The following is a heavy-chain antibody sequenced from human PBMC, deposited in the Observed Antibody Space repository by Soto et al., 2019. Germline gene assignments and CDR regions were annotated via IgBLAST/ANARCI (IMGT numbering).Heavy chain of an antibody. V-gene: IGHV3-7*01. CDR2: IKQDGTEK. CDR1: GFTFCTYW. D-gene: IGHD1-26*01. J-gene: IGHJ6*02. Sequence: SLRLSCAASGFTFCTYWMSWVRRTPGKGLEWVANIKQDGTEKYYVDSVRGRLTVSRDNANSSMYMGINSVRVETTTIYYCTTSPHRDSERVFVWGQGSADAVTS. CDR3: TTSPHRDSERVFV.